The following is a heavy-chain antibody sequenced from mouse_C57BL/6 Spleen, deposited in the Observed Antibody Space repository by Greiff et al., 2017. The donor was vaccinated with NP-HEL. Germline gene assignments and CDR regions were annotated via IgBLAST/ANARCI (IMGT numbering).Heavy chain of an antibody. CDR3: ARYDGYRGWFAY. Sequence: VQLQQSGPELVKPGASVKISCKASGYTFTDYYMNWVKQSHGKSLEWIGDINPNNGGTSYNQKFKGKATLTVDQSSSTAYMALRSLTSEDSAVYYCARYDGYRGWFAYWGKGTLVTVSA. CDR2: INPNNGGT. CDR1: GYTFTDYY. J-gene: IGHJ3*01. D-gene: IGHD2-2*01. V-gene: IGHV1-26*01.